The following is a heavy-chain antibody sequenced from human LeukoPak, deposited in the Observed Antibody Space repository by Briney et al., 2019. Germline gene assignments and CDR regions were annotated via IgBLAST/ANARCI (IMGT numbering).Heavy chain of an antibody. CDR1: GGSLSTYV. CDR2: IIPIFGTT. Sequence: SVKVSCKAFGGSLSTYVISWVRQAPGQGLEWMGAIIPIFGTTNCAQRFQGRVTITTDKSTSTAYMELSSLIFGDTAMYYCARGLRDTFCSGGSCYSDYWGQGTLVTVSS. J-gene: IGHJ4*02. V-gene: IGHV1-69*05. CDR3: ARGLRDTFCSGGSCYSDY. D-gene: IGHD2-15*01.